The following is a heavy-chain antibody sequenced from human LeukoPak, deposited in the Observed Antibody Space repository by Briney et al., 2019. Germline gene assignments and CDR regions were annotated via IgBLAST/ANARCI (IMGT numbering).Heavy chain of an antibody. J-gene: IGHJ4*02. CDR3: ARGSPGDGFFDY. V-gene: IGHV4-34*01. CDR1: GGSFCGYY. CDR2: INHSGST. Sequence: PSETLSLTCAVYGGSFCGYYWSWIRQPPGKGLEWIGEINHSGSTNYNPSLKSRVTISVDTSKNQFSLKLSSVTAADTAVYYCARGSPGDGFFDYWGQGTLVTVSS. D-gene: IGHD2-21*02.